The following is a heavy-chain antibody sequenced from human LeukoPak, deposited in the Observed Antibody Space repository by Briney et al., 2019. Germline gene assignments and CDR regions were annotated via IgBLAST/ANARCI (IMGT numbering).Heavy chain of an antibody. V-gene: IGHV3-66*01. CDR1: GFTVSSNY. CDR2: ICSGGST. J-gene: IGHJ4*02. Sequence: GGSLRLSCAASGFTVSSNYMSWVRQAPGKGLEWVSVICSGGSTYYADSVKGRFTISRDNSKSTLYLQMNSLRAEDTAVYYCAREGDGYNWAYYFDYWGQGTLVTVSS. D-gene: IGHD5-24*01. CDR3: AREGDGYNWAYYFDY.